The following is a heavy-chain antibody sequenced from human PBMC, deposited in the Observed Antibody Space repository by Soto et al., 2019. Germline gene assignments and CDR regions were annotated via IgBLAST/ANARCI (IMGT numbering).Heavy chain of an antibody. D-gene: IGHD3-9*01. V-gene: IGHV1-46*01. J-gene: IGHJ3*02. CDR1: GSTFTAYY. CDR3: ARDPSDILNSFDAFDI. CDR2: INPTGSSR. Sequence: QVQLVQSGAEVKKPGASVKVSCKASGSTFTAYYVFWVRQAPGQGLEWMGIINPTGSSRSYAQKFLGRGTVTRDTSTSTVYMERSSLRSEDTAVYYCARDPSDILNSFDAFDIWGRGTMVTVSS.